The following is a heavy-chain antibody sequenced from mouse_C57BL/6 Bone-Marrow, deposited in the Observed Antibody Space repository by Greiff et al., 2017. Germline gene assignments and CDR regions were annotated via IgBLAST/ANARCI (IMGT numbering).Heavy chain of an antibody. CDR2: ISYSGST. V-gene: IGHV3-1*01. CDR3: ASGENVGFDY. J-gene: IGHJ3*01. CDR1: GYSITSGYD. Sequence: EVQVVESGPGMVKPSQSLSLTCTVTGYSITSGYDWHWIRHFPGNKLECMGYISYSGSTNYNPSLKSRISITHDTSKNHFVLKLNSVTTEDAATYYCASGENVGFDYWGQGTLVTVSA.